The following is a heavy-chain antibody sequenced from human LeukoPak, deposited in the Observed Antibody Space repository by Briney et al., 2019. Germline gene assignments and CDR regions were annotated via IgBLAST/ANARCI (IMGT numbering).Heavy chain of an antibody. V-gene: IGHV1-69*05. J-gene: IGHJ4*02. CDR2: IIPIFGTA. Sequence: ASVKVSCKASGYTFTGYYMHWVRQAPGQGLEWMGGIIPIFGTANYAQKFQGRVTITTDESTSTAYMELSSLRSEDTAVYYCARVHYYGSGSYKHFDYWGQGTLVTVSS. CDR1: GYTFTGYY. CDR3: ARVHYYGSGSYKHFDY. D-gene: IGHD3-10*01.